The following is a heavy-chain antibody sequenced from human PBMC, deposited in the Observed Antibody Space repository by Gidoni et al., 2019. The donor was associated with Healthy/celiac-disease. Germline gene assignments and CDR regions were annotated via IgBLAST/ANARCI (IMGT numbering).Heavy chain of an antibody. D-gene: IGHD2-2*01. CDR3: ARARGVPAAPYYYYGMDV. V-gene: IGHV4-39*01. CDR2: IYYSGST. CDR1: GGSIRSSSYY. Sequence: QLQLQESGPGLVKPSETLSLTCPVSGGSIRSSSYYWGWIRQPPGKGLEWIGSIYYSGSTYYNPSLKSRVTISVDTSKNQFSLKLSSVTAADTAVYYCARARGVPAAPYYYYGMDVWGQGTTVTVSS. J-gene: IGHJ6*02.